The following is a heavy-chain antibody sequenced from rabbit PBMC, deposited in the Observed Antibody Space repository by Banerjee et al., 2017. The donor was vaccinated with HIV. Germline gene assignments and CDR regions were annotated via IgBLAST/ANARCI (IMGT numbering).Heavy chain of an antibody. Sequence: QEQLEESGGDLVKPEGSLTLTCTASGFSFTNKYVMCWVRQAPGKGLEWIACIDTGSSDIYYASWAKGRFTISKTSSTTVTLQMTSLTAADTATYFCARAYGNNGYYLRGQGTLVTVS. V-gene: IGHV1S45*01. CDR3: ARAYGNNGYYL. J-gene: IGHJ2*01. CDR2: IDTGSSDI. CDR1: GFSFTNKYV. D-gene: IGHD1-1*01.